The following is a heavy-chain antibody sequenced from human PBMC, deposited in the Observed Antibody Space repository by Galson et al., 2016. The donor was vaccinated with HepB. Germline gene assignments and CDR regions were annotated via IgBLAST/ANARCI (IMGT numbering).Heavy chain of an antibody. V-gene: IGHV3-33*01. D-gene: IGHD6-19*01. CDR2: IWADGSNQ. CDR3: ARGALIAVTLLDV. CDR1: GFTFSNYG. Sequence: SLRLSCAASGFTFSNYGMHWVRQAPGKGLEWVAVIWADGSNQYYEDSVKGRFTISRDNAKSTLYLEMDRLRVEDTAVYYCARGALIAVTLLDVWGQGTTVSVSS. J-gene: IGHJ6*02.